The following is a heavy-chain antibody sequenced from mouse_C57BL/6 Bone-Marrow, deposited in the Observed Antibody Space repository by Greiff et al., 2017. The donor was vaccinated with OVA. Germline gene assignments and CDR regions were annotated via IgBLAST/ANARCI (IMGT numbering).Heavy chain of an antibody. CDR3: APGSSGIGY. V-gene: IGHV14-3*01. J-gene: IGHJ2*01. Sequence: VHVKQSVAELVRPGASVKLSCTASGYTFKNTYMHWVKQRPGQGLEWIGRIDPANGSTKYTPKFKGKATLTADTSSNTAYLQLSSLTSEDTAIYYCAPGSSGIGYWGQGTTLTVSA. CDR2: IDPANGST. D-gene: IGHD3-2*02. CDR1: GYTFKNTY.